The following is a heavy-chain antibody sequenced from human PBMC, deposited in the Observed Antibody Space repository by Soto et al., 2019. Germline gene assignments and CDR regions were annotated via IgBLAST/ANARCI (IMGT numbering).Heavy chain of an antibody. D-gene: IGHD5-18*01. Sequence: ASVKVSCKASGGTFSSYAISWVRQAPGQGLEWMGGIIPILGTANYAQKFQGRVTITADESTSTAYMELSSLRSEDTAVYYCAGTRGYSYGHWFDPWGQGTLVTVSS. V-gene: IGHV1-69*13. CDR2: IIPILGTA. CDR3: AGTRGYSYGHWFDP. CDR1: GGTFSSYA. J-gene: IGHJ5*02.